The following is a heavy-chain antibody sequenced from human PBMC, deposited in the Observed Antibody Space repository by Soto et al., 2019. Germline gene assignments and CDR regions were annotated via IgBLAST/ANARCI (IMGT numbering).Heavy chain of an antibody. CDR1: GFTFSSYA. V-gene: IGHV3-30-3*01. CDR3: ARGYNWNYETSDY. D-gene: IGHD1-7*01. J-gene: IGHJ4*02. Sequence: PGGSLRLSCAASGFTFSSYAMHWVRQAPGKGLEWVAVISYDGSNKYYADSVKGRFTISRDNSKNTLYLQMNSLRAEDTAVYYCARGYNWNYETSDYWGQGTLVTVSS. CDR2: ISYDGSNK.